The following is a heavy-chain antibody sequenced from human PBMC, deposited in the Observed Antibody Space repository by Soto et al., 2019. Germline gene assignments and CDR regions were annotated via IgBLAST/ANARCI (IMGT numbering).Heavy chain of an antibody. CDR1: GFTFSDYY. CDR2: ISSSSSYT. Sequence: LRLSCAASGFTFSDYYMSWIRQAPGKGLEWVSYISSSSSYTNYADSVKGRFTISRDNAKNSLYLQMNSLRAEDTAVYYCARAPDALYYYYGMDVWGQGTTVTV. CDR3: ARAPDALYYYYGMDV. V-gene: IGHV3-11*06. J-gene: IGHJ6*02.